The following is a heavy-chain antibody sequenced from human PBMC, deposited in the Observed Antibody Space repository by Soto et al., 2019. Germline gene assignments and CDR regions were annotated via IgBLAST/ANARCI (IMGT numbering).Heavy chain of an antibody. Sequence: GVPVEACSKAPRFAFTSCSRCWVRHSPGKGLEWMGWISTDNGNTNYAQHLQGRVTMTRDTSTSTVYMELSSLRSEDTAVYYCARALMVRGASNWFDPWGQGTLVTVSS. D-gene: IGHD3-10*01. CDR2: ISTDNGNT. J-gene: IGHJ5*02. CDR3: ARALMVRGASNWFDP. CDR1: RFAFTSCS. V-gene: IGHV1-18*01.